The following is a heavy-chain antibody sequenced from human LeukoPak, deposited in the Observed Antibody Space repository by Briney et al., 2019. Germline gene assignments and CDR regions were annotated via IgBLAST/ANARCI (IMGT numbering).Heavy chain of an antibody. D-gene: IGHD5-18*01. CDR2: IRYDGSNK. J-gene: IGHJ4*02. Sequence: PGGSLRLSCAASGFTFSSYGMHWVRQAPGKGLEWVAFIRYDGSNKYYADSVKGRFTISRDNSKNTLYLQMNSLRAEDTAVYYCAILGGYSYGGRYFDCWGQGTLVTVSS. V-gene: IGHV3-30*02. CDR3: AILGGYSYGGRYFDC. CDR1: GFTFSSYG.